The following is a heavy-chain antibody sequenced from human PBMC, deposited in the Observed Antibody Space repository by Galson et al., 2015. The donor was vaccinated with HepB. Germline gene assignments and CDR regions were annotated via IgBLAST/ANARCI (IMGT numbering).Heavy chain of an antibody. Sequence: SLRLSCAASGLTVSRNYMSWVRQAPGKGLEWVAFIHSDGRTYYADYVKGRFTISRDNSKNTLYLEVNSLKVEDTAVYYCSSDHTKTYLYFDLWGHGTLVTVPS. CDR1: GLTVSRNY. V-gene: IGHV3-53*01. CDR2: IHSDGRT. CDR3: SSDHTKTYLYFDL. D-gene: IGHD1-1*01. J-gene: IGHJ2*01.